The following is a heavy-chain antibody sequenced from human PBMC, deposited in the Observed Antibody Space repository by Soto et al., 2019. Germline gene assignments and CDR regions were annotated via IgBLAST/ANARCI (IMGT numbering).Heavy chain of an antibody. Sequence: ASVKVSCKASGYIFTNFYIYWVRQAPGQGLEYIGIINPGGGATDYAQKFQGRVTMTRYTSTSTVYMELSSLTYEDTSVYYCARGMGGVLKLWFDPWGQEPLVTVSS. V-gene: IGHV1-46*01. CDR3: ARGMGGVLKLWFDP. CDR1: GYIFTNFY. D-gene: IGHD3-16*01. CDR2: INPGGGAT. J-gene: IGHJ5*02.